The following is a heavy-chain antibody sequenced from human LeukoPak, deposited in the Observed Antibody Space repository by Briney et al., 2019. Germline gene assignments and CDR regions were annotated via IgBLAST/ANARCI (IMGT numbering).Heavy chain of an antibody. CDR2: IDWDDDK. J-gene: IGHJ4*02. Sequence: SGPALVKPTQTLTLTCTFSGFSLSTSGMCVSWIRQPPGKALEWLARIDWDDDKYYSTSLKTRLTISKDTSKNQVVLTMTNMDPVDTATYYCARIRYGGYEARFFDYWGQGTLVTVSS. V-gene: IGHV2-70*11. D-gene: IGHD4-17*01. CDR3: ARIRYGGYEARFFDY. CDR1: GFSLSTSGMC.